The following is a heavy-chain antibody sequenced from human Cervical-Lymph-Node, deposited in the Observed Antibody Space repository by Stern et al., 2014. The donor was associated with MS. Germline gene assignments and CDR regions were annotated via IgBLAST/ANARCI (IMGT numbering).Heavy chain of an antibody. CDR1: GAPVNSGGYY. CDR2: IHHRGAT. V-gene: IGHV4-31*03. CDR3: AAIGPLMEGAAFDI. D-gene: IGHD3-16*01. J-gene: IGHJ3*02. Sequence: VQLVESGPGLVKPSQTLSLSCTVSGAPVNSGGYYWTWVRQVPGKGLEGVWYIHHRGATFYNPPLKSRVTISVDTSENQVSLMLSSVTAADTAVYYCAAIGPLMEGAAFDIWGQGTLVTVSS.